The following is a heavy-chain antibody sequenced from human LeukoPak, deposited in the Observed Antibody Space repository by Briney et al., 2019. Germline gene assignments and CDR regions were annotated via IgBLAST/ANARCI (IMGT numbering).Heavy chain of an antibody. Sequence: GGSLRLSCAASGFNFSTYNMNCVRQAPGKGLEWVSYISTSSNTIYYADSVKGRFTISRDNAKNSLYLQMNSLRDEDTAVYYCARGLPYYYDRSGYYGLWGQGTLVTVSS. J-gene: IGHJ4*02. CDR1: GFNFSTYN. V-gene: IGHV3-48*02. D-gene: IGHD3-22*01. CDR2: ISTSSNTI. CDR3: ARGLPYYYDRSGYYGL.